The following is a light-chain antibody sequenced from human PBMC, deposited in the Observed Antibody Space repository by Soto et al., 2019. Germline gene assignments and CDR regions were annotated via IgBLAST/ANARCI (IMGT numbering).Light chain of an antibody. V-gene: IGKV3-20*01. J-gene: IGKJ5*01. CDR3: QQYAESPIT. CDR2: AAS. CDR1: HLVKKNY. Sequence: EIVLTQSPGTLSLSPGEGTTLSCTASHLVKKNYLAWYQQKAGQAPRLLIYAASARATGIPDRFSGRGSGKDFTLTISRLEPEDVAVFYCQQYAESPITFGQGTRLEIK.